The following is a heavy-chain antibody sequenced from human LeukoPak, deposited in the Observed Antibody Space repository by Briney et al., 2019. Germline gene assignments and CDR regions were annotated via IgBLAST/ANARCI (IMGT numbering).Heavy chain of an antibody. J-gene: IGHJ4*02. Sequence: PGGTLRLSCAASGFTLSSYGMSWVRQAPGKGLEWVSAISGSGGSTYYADSVKGRFTISRDNSKNTLYLQMNSLRAEDTAVYYCAKDRGVVLRYFDWLLYFDYWGQGTLVTVSS. CDR1: GFTLSSYG. CDR2: ISGSGGST. V-gene: IGHV3-23*01. D-gene: IGHD3-9*01. CDR3: AKDRGVVLRYFDWLLYFDY.